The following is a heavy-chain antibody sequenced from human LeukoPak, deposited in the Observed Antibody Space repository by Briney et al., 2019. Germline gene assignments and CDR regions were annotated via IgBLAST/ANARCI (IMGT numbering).Heavy chain of an antibody. D-gene: IGHD2/OR15-2a*01. Sequence: PGGSLRLSCAASGFTFSSYSMNWVRHAPGKGLEWVSSISSSSSYIYYADSVKGRFTISRDNAKNSLYLQMNSLRAEDTAVYYCARDLSSGYFDLWGRGTLVTVSS. CDR2: ISSSSSYI. CDR3: ARDLSSGYFDL. CDR1: GFTFSSYS. V-gene: IGHV3-21*01. J-gene: IGHJ2*01.